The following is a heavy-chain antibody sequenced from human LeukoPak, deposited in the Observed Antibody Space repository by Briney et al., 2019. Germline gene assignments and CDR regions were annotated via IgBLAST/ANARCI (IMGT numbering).Heavy chain of an antibody. D-gene: IGHD3-10*01. CDR2: IYSGGTT. Sequence: GGSLRLSCAASGFTVSSNYMSWVRQAPGKGLEWVSVIYSGGTTYYADSVKGRFTISRDNSKNTLYLQMHSLRAEDTAVYYCAKIGVIGKWYYDNWGRGTLVTVSS. CDR1: GFTVSSNY. J-gene: IGHJ2*01. CDR3: AKIGVIGKWYYDN. V-gene: IGHV3-66*01.